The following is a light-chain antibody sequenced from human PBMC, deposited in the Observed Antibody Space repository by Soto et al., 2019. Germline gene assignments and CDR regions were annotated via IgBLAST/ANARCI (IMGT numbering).Light chain of an antibody. CDR2: EVS. J-gene: IGLJ1*01. CDR3: CSYTSSSTLYV. V-gene: IGLV2-14*01. Sequence: QSVLTQPASVSGSPGQSITISFTGTNSDVGGYSYVSWYQHHPGKAPKLMIYEVSNRPSGVSNRFSGSKSGNTASLAISGLQAEDEADYYCCSYTSSSTLYVFGTGTKVTVL. CDR1: NSDVGGYSY.